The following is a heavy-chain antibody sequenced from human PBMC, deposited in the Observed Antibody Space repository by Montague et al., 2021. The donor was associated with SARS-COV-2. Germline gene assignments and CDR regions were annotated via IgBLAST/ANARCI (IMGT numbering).Heavy chain of an antibody. V-gene: IGHV4-39*01. CDR2: IYYSGST. CDR3: VRGDEYPKIDF. J-gene: IGHJ4*02. Sequence: SDTLSLTCTVSGGSIRYSSYYWGWIRQPPGKGLEWIGSIYYSGSTYYNPPLKSRVTISVDTSKNQFSLKLSSVTAADTAVYYCVRGDEYPKIDFWGQGILVTVSS. D-gene: IGHD2-2*01. CDR1: GGSIRYSSYY.